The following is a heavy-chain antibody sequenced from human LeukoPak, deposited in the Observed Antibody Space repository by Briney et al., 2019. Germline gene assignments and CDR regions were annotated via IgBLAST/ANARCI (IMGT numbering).Heavy chain of an antibody. J-gene: IGHJ4*02. CDR1: GFTVSSNY. D-gene: IGHD3-22*01. V-gene: IGHV3-53*01. CDR2: IYSGGST. CDR3: AGDSSGYYYFGY. Sequence: GGSLRLSCAASGFTVSSNYMSWVRQAPGKGLGWVSIIYSGGSTYYADSVKGRFTISRDSSKNTLYLQMNSLRAEDTAVYYCAGDSSGYYYFGYWDQGTLVTVSS.